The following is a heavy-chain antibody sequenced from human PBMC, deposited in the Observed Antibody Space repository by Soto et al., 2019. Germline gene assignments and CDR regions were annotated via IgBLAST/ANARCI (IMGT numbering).Heavy chain of an antibody. CDR1: GGSVSSGSYY. J-gene: IGHJ5*02. V-gene: IGHV4-61*01. CDR3: AREGSSGYVGWFDP. D-gene: IGHD3-22*01. Sequence: QVQLQESGPGLVKPSETLSLTCTVSGGSVSSGSYYWSWIRQPPGKGLEWIGYIYYSGSTNYNPSLKRRVTMSVDTPKNQFSLKLSSVTAADTAVYYCAREGSSGYVGWFDPWGQGTLVTVSS. CDR2: IYYSGST.